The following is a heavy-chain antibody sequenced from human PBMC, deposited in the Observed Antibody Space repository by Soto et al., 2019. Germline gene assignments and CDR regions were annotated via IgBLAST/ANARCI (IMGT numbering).Heavy chain of an antibody. CDR3: ARPHPIYGDYDMDAFDI. Sequence: QLQLQESGPGLEKPSETLSLTCTVSGGSISSSSYYWGWIRQPPGKGLEWIGSIYYSGSTYYNPSLKSRVTISVDTSKNQFSLKLSSVTAADTAVYYCARPHPIYGDYDMDAFDIWGQGTMVTVSS. J-gene: IGHJ3*02. CDR1: GGSISSSSYY. CDR2: IYYSGST. D-gene: IGHD4-17*01. V-gene: IGHV4-39*01.